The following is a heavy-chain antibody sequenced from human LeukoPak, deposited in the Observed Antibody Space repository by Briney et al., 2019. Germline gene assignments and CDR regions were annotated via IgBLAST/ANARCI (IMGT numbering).Heavy chain of an antibody. V-gene: IGHV3-21*01. CDR3: ARDRNYDFWSGYSF. D-gene: IGHD3-3*01. CDR1: GGSISSSYYY. CDR2: ISSNTSYI. J-gene: IGHJ4*02. Sequence: ASETLSLTCTVSGGSISSSYYYWGWIRQAPGKGLEWVSSISSNTSYIYYADSVKGRFTISRDNAKNSLYLQMNSLRAEDTAVYYCARDRNYDFWSGYSFWGQGILVTVSS.